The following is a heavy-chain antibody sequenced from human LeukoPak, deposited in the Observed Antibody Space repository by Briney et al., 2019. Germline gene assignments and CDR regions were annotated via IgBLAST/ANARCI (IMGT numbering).Heavy chain of an antibody. V-gene: IGHV4-59*01. D-gene: IGHD3-10*01. CDR3: ARDRHGSGSAHTFDP. CDR1: GGSISSYY. J-gene: IGHJ5*02. Sequence: SETLSLTCTVSGGSISSYYWSWIRQPPGKGPEWIGYIYSSGSTNYNPSLRSRVTISVDTSKNQFSLKPSSVTAADTAVYYCARDRHGSGSAHTFDPWGQGTLVTVSS. CDR2: IYSSGST.